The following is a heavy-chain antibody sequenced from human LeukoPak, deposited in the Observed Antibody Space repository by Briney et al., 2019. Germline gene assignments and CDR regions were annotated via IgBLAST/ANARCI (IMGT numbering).Heavy chain of an antibody. CDR1: GFTFSSYW. CDR2: IKQDGSEK. D-gene: IGHD2-2*01. CDR3: ARDPTHQLLQT. J-gene: IGHJ5*02. Sequence: PGGPLRLSCAASGFTFSSYWMSWVRQAPGKGLEWGANIKQDGSEKYYVDSVKGRFTISRDNAKNSLYLQMNSLRAEDTAVYYCARDPTHQLLQTWGQGTLVTVSS. V-gene: IGHV3-7*01.